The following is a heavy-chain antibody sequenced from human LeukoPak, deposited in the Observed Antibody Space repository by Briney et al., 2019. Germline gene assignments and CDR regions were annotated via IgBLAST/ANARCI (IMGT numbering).Heavy chain of an antibody. J-gene: IGHJ4*02. Sequence: GGSLRLSCAASGFTFSSSAMSWVRQAPGKGLGWVSAISNNGGYTYYADSVQGRFTISRDNSKSTLCLQMNSLRAEDTAVYYCAKQLGYCSDDSCYSPYWGQGTLVTVSS. CDR3: AKQLGYCSDDSCYSPY. D-gene: IGHD2-15*01. V-gene: IGHV3-23*01. CDR1: GFTFSSSA. CDR2: ISNNGGYT.